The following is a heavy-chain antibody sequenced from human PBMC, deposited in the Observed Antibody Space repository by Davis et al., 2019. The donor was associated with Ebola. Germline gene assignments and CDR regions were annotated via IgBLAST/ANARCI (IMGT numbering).Heavy chain of an antibody. J-gene: IGHJ4*02. CDR3: ASRREKYYESREL. D-gene: IGHD3-22*01. V-gene: IGHV1-69*04. Sequence: SVKVSCKASGGTFSSYAISWVRQAPGQGLEWMGRIIPILGIANYAQKFQGRVTITADKSTSTAYMELSSLRSEDTAVYYCASRREKYYESRELWGQGTLVTVSS. CDR1: GGTFSSYA. CDR2: IIPILGIA.